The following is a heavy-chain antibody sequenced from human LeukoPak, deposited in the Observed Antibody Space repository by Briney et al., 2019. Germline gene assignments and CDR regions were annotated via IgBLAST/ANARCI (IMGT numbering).Heavy chain of an antibody. Sequence: SETLSLTCTVSGGSISSGSYYWSWIPQPAGKGLEWIGRIYTIGSTNYNPSLKSRVTISVDTSKNQFSLKLSSVTAADTAVYYCAGYYGGNSGPPFYYYMDVWGKGTTVTTSS. CDR2: IYTIGST. CDR3: AGYYGGNSGPPFYYYMDV. J-gene: IGHJ6*03. D-gene: IGHD4-23*01. CDR1: GGSISSGSYY. V-gene: IGHV4-61*02.